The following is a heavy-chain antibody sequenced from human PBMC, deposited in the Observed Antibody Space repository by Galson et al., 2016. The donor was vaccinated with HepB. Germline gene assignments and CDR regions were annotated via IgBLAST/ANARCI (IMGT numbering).Heavy chain of an antibody. V-gene: IGHV3-30-3*01. J-gene: IGHJ3*01. D-gene: IGHD3-10*01. CDR2: ISYDGDNK. CDR1: GFTFRSYD. Sequence: SLRLSCAASGFTFRSYDIHWVRQTPGKGLEWVGLISYDGDNKNYADSVKGRYTISRDNFNNTVYLEMNSLSPDDTAMYYCARDPFLVRGIITGAAFDFWGQGTMVSVSS. CDR3: ARDPFLVRGIITGAAFDF.